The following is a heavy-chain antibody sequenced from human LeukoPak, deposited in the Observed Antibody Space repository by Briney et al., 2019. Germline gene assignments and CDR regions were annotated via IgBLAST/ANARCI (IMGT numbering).Heavy chain of an antibody. D-gene: IGHD3-3*01. CDR2: INPNSGGT. J-gene: IGHJ4*02. CDR1: GYTFTGYY. CDR3: ASSGEITSSLYYFDY. Sequence: ASVNVSCKASGYTFTGYYMHWVRQAPGQGLEWMGWINPNSGGTNYAQKFQGRVTMARDTSISTAYMELSRLRSDDTAVYYCASSGEITSSLYYFDYWGQGTLVTVSS. V-gene: IGHV1-2*02.